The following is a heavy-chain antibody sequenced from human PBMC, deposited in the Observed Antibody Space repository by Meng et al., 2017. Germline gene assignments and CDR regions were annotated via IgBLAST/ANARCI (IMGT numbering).Heavy chain of an antibody. D-gene: IGHD6-13*01. CDR2: IKSANGDA. V-gene: IGHV1-3*05. CDR3: ARGTGSSWFDP. Sequence: HVQLVQSGAEYAKGGSSVKVSCKASYYSFTSYTIHWVRPPPGQSLAWMGWIKSANGDAKYSQKFQGRLTLTRDTSASTAYLELSSLTFEDTAVYYCARGTGSSWFDPWGQGTLFTVSS. CDR1: YYSFTSYT. J-gene: IGHJ5*02.